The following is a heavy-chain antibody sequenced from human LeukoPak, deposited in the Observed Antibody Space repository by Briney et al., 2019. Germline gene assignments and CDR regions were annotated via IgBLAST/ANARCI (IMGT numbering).Heavy chain of an antibody. J-gene: IGHJ6*03. CDR2: IYSGGGT. D-gene: IGHD7-27*01. V-gene: IGHV3-66*02. Sequence: GGSLRLSCAASGFTVSSNYMSWVRQAPGKGLEWVSVIYSGGGTYYADSVKGRFTISRDNSKNTLYLQMNSLRAEDTAVYYCARDLGYYYYMDVWGKGTTVTVSS. CDR3: ARDLGYYYYMDV. CDR1: GFTVSSNY.